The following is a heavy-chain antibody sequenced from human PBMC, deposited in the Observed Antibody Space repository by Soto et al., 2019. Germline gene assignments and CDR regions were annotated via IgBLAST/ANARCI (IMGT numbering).Heavy chain of an antibody. Sequence: GGSLRLSCAASGFTFSTYVMHWVRQAPGKGLEWVALISNDGRNKYYADSVKGRFTISRDNSKNTLYVQMNSLRAEDTAMYYCARMVRGDILTKNWFDPWGQGTLVTVSS. J-gene: IGHJ5*02. CDR1: GFTFSTYV. CDR3: ARMVRGDILTKNWFDP. CDR2: ISNDGRNK. V-gene: IGHV3-30*04. D-gene: IGHD3-10*01.